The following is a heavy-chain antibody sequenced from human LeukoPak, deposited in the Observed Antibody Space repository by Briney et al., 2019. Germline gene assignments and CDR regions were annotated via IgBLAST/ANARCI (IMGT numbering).Heavy chain of an antibody. CDR1: GFTIRNYW. Sequence: PGGSLRLSCVASGFTIRNYWMHWVRQAPGKGLEWVSAIGSGGTTYYSDSVKGRFTISRDNSKNTLYLQMNGLSAEDTAVYYCAIRGSPNAFDMWGQGTMVTVSS. V-gene: IGHV3-23*01. CDR3: AIRGSPNAFDM. D-gene: IGHD1-26*01. CDR2: IGSGGTT. J-gene: IGHJ3*02.